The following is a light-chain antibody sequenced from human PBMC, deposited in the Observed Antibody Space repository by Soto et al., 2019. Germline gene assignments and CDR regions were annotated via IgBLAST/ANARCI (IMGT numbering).Light chain of an antibody. V-gene: IGKV1-5*01. J-gene: IGKJ1*01. Sequence: DIQMTQSPSTLSASVGDRVTITCLASQGISGRLAWYQQKPGKAPNLLIYDVSNLESGVPSRFSGTGSGTEFTLTINSLQPDDFATYYCQQYNSYSTFGPGTKVEVK. CDR3: QQYNSYST. CDR2: DVS. CDR1: QGISGR.